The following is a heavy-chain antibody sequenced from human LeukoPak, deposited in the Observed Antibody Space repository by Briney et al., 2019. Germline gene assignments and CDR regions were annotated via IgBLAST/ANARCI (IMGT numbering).Heavy chain of an antibody. CDR1: GFTFSSYG. J-gene: IGHJ4*02. CDR3: ARDAHDSSGFDY. Sequence: GRSLRLSCAASGFTFSSYGMHWVRQAPGKGLEWVAIIWYDESNKYYADSVKGRFTISRDNSKNTLYLQMNSLRAEDTAVYYCARDAHDSSGFDYWGQGTLVTVSS. D-gene: IGHD3-22*01. CDR2: IWYDESNK. V-gene: IGHV3-33*01.